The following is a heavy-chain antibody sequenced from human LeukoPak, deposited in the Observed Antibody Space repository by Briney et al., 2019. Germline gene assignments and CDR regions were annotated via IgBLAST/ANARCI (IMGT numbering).Heavy chain of an antibody. J-gene: IGHJ6*02. V-gene: IGHV3-53*01. CDR1: GFTVSSNY. Sequence: PGGSLRLSCAASGFTVSSNYMSWVRQGPGKGLEWVSVIYSGGSTYYADSVKGRFTISRDNSKNTLYLQMNSLRAEDTAVYYCARWYSGYYYRMDVWGQGTTVTVSS. D-gene: IGHD1-26*01. CDR2: IYSGGST. CDR3: ARWYSGYYYRMDV.